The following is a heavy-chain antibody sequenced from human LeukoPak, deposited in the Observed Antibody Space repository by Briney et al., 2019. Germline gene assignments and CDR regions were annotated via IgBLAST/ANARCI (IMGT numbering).Heavy chain of an antibody. V-gene: IGHV4-34*01. CDR1: GGSFSGYY. Sequence: TSETLSLTCAVYGGSFSGYYWSWIRQPPGKGLGWIGEINHSGSTNYNPSLKSRVTISVDTSKNQFSLKLSSVTAADAAVYYCARDSSSLTYYFDYWGQGTLVTVSS. CDR2: INHSGST. D-gene: IGHD6-6*01. CDR3: ARDSSSLTYYFDY. J-gene: IGHJ4*02.